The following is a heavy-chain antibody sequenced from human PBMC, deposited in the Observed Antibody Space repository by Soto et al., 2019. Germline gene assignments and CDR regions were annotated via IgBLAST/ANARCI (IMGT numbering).Heavy chain of an antibody. CDR3: ARSNTMVRGVTNCAFDI. Sequence: SETLSLTCAVYGGSFSGYYWSWIRQPPGKGLEWIREINHSRSTNYNPSLKSRVTISVDTSKNQFSLKLSSVTAADTAVYYCARSNTMVRGVTNCAFDIWGQGTMVTVSS. D-gene: IGHD3-10*01. J-gene: IGHJ3*02. V-gene: IGHV4-34*01. CDR1: GGSFSGYY. CDR2: INHSRST.